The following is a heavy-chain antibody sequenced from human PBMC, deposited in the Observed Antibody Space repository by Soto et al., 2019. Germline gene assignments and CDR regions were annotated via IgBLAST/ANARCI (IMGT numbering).Heavy chain of an antibody. D-gene: IGHD6-13*01. CDR1: GFTFSSYG. CDR2: IWYDGSNK. CDR3: ARGYSSSWYPPGSDY. J-gene: IGHJ4*02. V-gene: IGHV3-33*01. Sequence: QVQLVESGGGVVQPGRSLRLSCAASGFTFSSYGMHWVRQAPGKGLEWVAVIWYDGSNKYYADSVKGRFTISRDNSKNTLYLEMNSLRAEDTAVYYCARGYSSSWYPPGSDYWGQGTLVTVSS.